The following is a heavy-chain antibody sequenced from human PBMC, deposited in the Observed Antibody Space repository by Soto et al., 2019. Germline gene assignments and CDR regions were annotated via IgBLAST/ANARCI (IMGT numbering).Heavy chain of an antibody. J-gene: IGHJ4*02. V-gene: IGHV4-59*08. D-gene: IGHD4-17*01. CDR1: GGSISSYY. CDR2: IYYSGST. Sequence: PSETLSLTCTVSGGSISSYYWSWIRQPPGKGLEWIGYIYYSGSTYYNPSLKSRVTISVDTSKNQFSLKLSSVTAADTAVYYCASSGDYLHFFDYWGQGTLVTVSS. CDR3: ASSGDYLHFFDY.